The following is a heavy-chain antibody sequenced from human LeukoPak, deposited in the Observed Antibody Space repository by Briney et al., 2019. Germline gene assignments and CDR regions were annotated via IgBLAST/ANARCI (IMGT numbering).Heavy chain of an antibody. CDR2: IYYSGST. D-gene: IGHD3-22*01. V-gene: IGHV4-59*08. Sequence: SETLSLTCTVSGGSISSYYWSWIRQPPGKGLEWIGYIYYSGSTNYNPSLKSRVTISVDTSKNQFSLKLSSVTATDTAVYYCARHDSSGPYNAFDIWGQGTMVTVSS. CDR3: ARHDSSGPYNAFDI. CDR1: GGSISSYY. J-gene: IGHJ3*02.